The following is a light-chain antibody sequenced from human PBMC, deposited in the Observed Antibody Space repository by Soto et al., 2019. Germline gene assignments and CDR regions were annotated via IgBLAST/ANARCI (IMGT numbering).Light chain of an antibody. V-gene: IGKV1-33*01. CDR1: QNIFNY. Sequence: DVQLTQSPSTLPASVGDRVAITCQATQNIFNYLNWFQQRPGKAPQLLISDASHLEPGVPSRFSGQRSGTDFTLIINALQPEDFATYFCQQYEDLPLTFGGGTRVEV. CDR2: DAS. J-gene: IGKJ4*01. CDR3: QQYEDLPLT.